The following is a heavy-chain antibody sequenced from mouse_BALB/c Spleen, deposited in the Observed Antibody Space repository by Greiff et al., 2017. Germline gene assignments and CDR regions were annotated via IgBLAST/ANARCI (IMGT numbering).Heavy chain of an antibody. J-gene: IGHJ3*01. CDR2: ISTYYGDA. V-gene: IGHV1S137*01. CDR3: ARSGSTMITTRTGSWFAY. CDR1: GYTFTDYA. D-gene: IGHD2-4*01. Sequence: QVQLQQSGAELVRPGVSVKISCKGSGYTFTDYAMHWVKQSHAKSLEWIGVISTYYGDASYNQKFKGKATMTVDKSSSTAYMELARLTSEDSAIYYCARSGSTMITTRTGSWFAYWGQGTLVTVSA.